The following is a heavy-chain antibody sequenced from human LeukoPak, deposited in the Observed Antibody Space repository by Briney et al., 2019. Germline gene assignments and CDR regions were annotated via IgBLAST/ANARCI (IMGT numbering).Heavy chain of an antibody. CDR2: ISTYNGKT. D-gene: IGHD2-21*01. CDR1: DYTFTSYG. Sequence: GASVTVSCKTSDYTFTSYGITWVRQAPGQGLEWMGWISTYNGKTNYVDKFQGRVTMTTDTFTKTVYMHLRSLRSDDTALYYCARGPYCGDLNPDYFDYWGQGTLVTVSS. CDR3: ARGPYCGDLNPDYFDY. V-gene: IGHV1-18*01. J-gene: IGHJ4*02.